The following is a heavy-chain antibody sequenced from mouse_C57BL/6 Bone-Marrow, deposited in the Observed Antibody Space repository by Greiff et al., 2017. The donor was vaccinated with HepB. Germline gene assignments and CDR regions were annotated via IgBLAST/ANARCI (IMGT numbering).Heavy chain of an antibody. CDR1: GYAFTNYL. Sequence: QVQLQQSGAELVRPGTSVKVSCKASGYAFTNYLIEWVKQRPGQGLEWIGVINPGSGGTNYNEKFKGKATLTADKSSSTAYMQLSSLTSEDSAVYFCARSRISNYFDYWGQGTTLTVSS. J-gene: IGHJ2*01. CDR2: INPGSGGT. V-gene: IGHV1-54*01. CDR3: ARSRISNYFDY.